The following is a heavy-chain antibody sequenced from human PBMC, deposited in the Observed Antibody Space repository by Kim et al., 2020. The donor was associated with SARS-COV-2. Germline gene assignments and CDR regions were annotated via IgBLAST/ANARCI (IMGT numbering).Heavy chain of an antibody. CDR3: ARTRLVGATGTNWFDP. Sequence: ASVKVSCKASGYTFTSYAMHWVRQAPGQRLEWMGWINAGNGNTKYSQKFQGRVTITRDTSASTAYMELSSLRSEDTAVYYCARTRLVGATGTNWFDPWGQGTLVTVSS. V-gene: IGHV1-3*01. CDR1: GYTFTSYA. D-gene: IGHD1-26*01. J-gene: IGHJ5*02. CDR2: INAGNGNT.